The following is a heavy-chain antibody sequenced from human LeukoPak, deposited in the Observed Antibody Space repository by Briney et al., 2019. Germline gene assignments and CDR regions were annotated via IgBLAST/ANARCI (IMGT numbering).Heavy chain of an antibody. J-gene: IGHJ4*02. Sequence: GGSLRLSCAASGFTFSSSYMSWVRQAPGKGLEWVSVIYSGGSTHYADSVKGRFTISRDNSKNTLILQMNSLRAEDTAVYYCVKDGGAGPLGYWGQGTLVTVSS. CDR2: IYSGGST. CDR3: VKDGGAGPLGY. V-gene: IGHV3-53*01. CDR1: GFTFSSSY. D-gene: IGHD3-16*01.